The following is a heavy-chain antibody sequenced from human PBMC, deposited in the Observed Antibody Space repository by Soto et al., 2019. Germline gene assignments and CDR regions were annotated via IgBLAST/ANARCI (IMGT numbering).Heavy chain of an antibody. CDR1: GYTFTSFG. J-gene: IGHJ5*02. D-gene: IGHD6-19*01. CDR3: ARYSSGSYGGNWFDP. CDR2: LTPYNDNT. Sequence: QVQLVQSGTEVKKPGASVRVSCKASGYTFTSFGINWVRQATGQGLEWMGWLTPYNDNTHYAQNLQGRVTMTADTSTSTAYMELRSLTSDDTAVYYCARYSSGSYGGNWFDPWGQGTLVTVSS. V-gene: IGHV1-18*01.